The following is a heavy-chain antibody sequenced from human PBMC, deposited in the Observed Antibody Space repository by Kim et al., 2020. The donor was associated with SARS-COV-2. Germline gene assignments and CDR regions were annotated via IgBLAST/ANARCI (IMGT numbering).Heavy chain of an antibody. J-gene: IGHJ3*02. D-gene: IGHD6-13*01. CDR2: TRKDGGED. Sequence: GGSLRLSCAASGFALSTYWMTWVRQAPGKGQEWVANTRKDGGEDHYADSVKGRFSISRDNLKNSQYLQMNSLRVEDTAVYYCARDFNPRDDSRWFDAFDIWGPGTGVTVSS. V-gene: IGHV3-7*01. CDR3: ARDFNPRDDSRWFDAFDI. CDR1: GFALSTYW.